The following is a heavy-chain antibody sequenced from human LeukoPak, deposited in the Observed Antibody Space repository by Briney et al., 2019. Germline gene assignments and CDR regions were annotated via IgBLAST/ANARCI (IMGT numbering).Heavy chain of an antibody. J-gene: IGHJ4*02. D-gene: IGHD6-19*01. Sequence: GGSLRLSCAASGFSFSIYGMHWVRQAPGKGLEWVALISYDGSNQYYADSVMGRFTISRDNSKNTLFLQMNSLRAEDTAMYYCARGSTQYSSGWYGLDFWGQGTLVTVSS. V-gene: IGHV3-30*03. CDR2: ISYDGSNQ. CDR1: GFSFSIYG. CDR3: ARGSTQYSSGWYGLDF.